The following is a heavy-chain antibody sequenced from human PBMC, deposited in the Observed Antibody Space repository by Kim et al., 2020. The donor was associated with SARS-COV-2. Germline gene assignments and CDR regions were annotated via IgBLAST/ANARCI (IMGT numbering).Heavy chain of an antibody. Sequence: TSYADSVKGRFTISRDNSKNTLYLQMNSLRAEDTAVYYCAKDRSSGSYDYWGQGTLVTVSS. CDR3: AKDRSSGSYDY. V-gene: IGHV3-23*01. CDR2: T. D-gene: IGHD3-10*01. J-gene: IGHJ4*02.